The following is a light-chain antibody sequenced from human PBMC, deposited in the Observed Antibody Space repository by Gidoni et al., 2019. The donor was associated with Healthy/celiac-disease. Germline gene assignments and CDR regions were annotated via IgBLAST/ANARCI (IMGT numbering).Light chain of an antibody. J-gene: IGKJ4*01. CDR3: MQALQTPLT. V-gene: IGKV2-28*01. CDR1: QSLLHSNGYNY. Sequence: PVTPGEPASISCRSSQSLLHSNGYNYLDWYLQKPGQSPQLLIYLGSNRASGVPDRFSGSGSGTDFTLKISRVEAEDVGVYYCMQALQTPLTFGGXTKVEIK. CDR2: LGS.